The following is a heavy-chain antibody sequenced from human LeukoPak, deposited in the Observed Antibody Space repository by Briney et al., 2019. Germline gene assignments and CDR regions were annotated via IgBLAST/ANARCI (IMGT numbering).Heavy chain of an antibody. Sequence: PGGSLRLSCAASGFTFSTFAMIWVRQPPGKGLEWVSSIFPSGGEIHYADSVRGRFTISRDNAKNSLYLQMNSLRAEDTALYYCAKDISREQLYDFDYWGQGTLVTVSS. J-gene: IGHJ4*02. D-gene: IGHD6-13*01. CDR2: IFPSGGEI. CDR1: GFTFSTFA. V-gene: IGHV3-23*01. CDR3: AKDISREQLYDFDY.